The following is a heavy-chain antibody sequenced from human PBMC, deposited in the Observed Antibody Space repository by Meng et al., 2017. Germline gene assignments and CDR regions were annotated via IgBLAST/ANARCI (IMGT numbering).Heavy chain of an antibody. CDR2: TYYRSKWYM. V-gene: IGHV6-1*01. Sequence: QLQQSDPGLMKPSQTISLTCAVSGDTVPSDSAAWNWIRQSPSRGLEWLGRTYYRSKWYMDFAVSVKSRISTNPDTSKTRFSLQLSSVTPKDTAVYYCASGWSMFQTWGQGTLVTVSS. J-gene: IGHJ4*02. D-gene: IGHD3-10*02. CDR3: ASGWSMFQT. CDR1: GDTVPSDSAA.